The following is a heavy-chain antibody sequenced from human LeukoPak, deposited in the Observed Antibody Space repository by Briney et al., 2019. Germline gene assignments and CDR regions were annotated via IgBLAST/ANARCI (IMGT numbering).Heavy chain of an antibody. J-gene: IGHJ4*02. Sequence: GGSLRLSCAASGFTFSSYWMSWVRQAPGKGLEWVANIKQDGSEKYYVDSVKGRFTISRDNAKNSLYLQMNSLRAEDTAVYYCARGVRQWLLTYYFDYWGQGTLVTVSS. CDR1: GFTFSSYW. V-gene: IGHV3-7*01. CDR3: ARGVRQWLLTYYFDY. CDR2: IKQDGSEK. D-gene: IGHD6-19*01.